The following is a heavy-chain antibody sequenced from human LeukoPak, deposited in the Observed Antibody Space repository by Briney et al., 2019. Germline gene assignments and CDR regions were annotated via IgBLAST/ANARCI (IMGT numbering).Heavy chain of an antibody. D-gene: IGHD2-15*01. CDR3: ARGEYCSGGSCYFDY. V-gene: IGHV4-39*07. CDR1: GGSISSSSYY. CDR2: LYYSAST. Sequence: SETLSLTCTVSGGSISSSSYYWGWFRQPPGKGLEWIGSLYYSASTYYNPSLKSRVTISADTSKNQFSLKLSSVTAADTAVYYCARGEYCSGGSCYFDYWGQGTLVTVSS. J-gene: IGHJ4*02.